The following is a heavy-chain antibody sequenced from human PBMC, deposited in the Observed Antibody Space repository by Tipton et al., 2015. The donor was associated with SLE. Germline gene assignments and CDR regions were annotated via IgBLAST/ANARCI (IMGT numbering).Heavy chain of an antibody. CDR1: GGSISSHY. D-gene: IGHD4-11*01. Sequence: TLSLTCTVSGGSISSHYWSWIRQPPGKGLEWIGYIYYSGSTNYNPSLKSRVTISVDTSKNQFSLKLSSVTAADTAVYYCARHHYSNYVHDYWGQGTLVTVSS. CDR2: IYYSGST. J-gene: IGHJ4*02. CDR3: ARHHYSNYVHDY. V-gene: IGHV4-59*08.